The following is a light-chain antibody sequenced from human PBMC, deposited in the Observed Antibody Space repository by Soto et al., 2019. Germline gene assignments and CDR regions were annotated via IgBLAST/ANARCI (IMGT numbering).Light chain of an antibody. CDR1: QNLLFSSNNKNS. CDR2: WAS. CDR3: QQYHTTPNT. Sequence: DVVMTQSPDSLAVSLGERAAINCKSSQNLLFSSNNKNSLAWYQQKPGQPPKLLIYWASTRESGAPDRFSGSGSGRDFTLTISSLQAEGVAVYYCQQYHTTPNTFGQGTKVEIK. V-gene: IGKV4-1*01. J-gene: IGKJ2*01.